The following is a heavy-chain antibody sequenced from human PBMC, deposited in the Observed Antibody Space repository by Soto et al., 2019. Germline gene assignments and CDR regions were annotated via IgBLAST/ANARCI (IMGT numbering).Heavy chain of an antibody. CDR2: IYPGDSDT. Sequence: VESLKISCKVSVYISTSYWIGCLRQMPGKGLEWMGIIYPGDSDTRYSPSFQGQVTISADKSISTAYLQWSSLKASDTAMYYCARQGKRIAARPSYWGQGTLVTVSS. V-gene: IGHV5-51*01. CDR1: VYISTSYW. J-gene: IGHJ4*02. CDR3: ARQGKRIAARPSY. D-gene: IGHD6-6*01.